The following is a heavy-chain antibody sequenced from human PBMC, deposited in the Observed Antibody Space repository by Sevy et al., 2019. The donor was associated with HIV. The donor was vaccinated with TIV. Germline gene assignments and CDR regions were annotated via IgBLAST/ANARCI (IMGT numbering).Heavy chain of an antibody. J-gene: IGHJ5*02. CDR2: IRSATDGGTT. Sequence: GESLKISCVASAFTFSNDWMTWVRQAPGKGLEWVGHIRSATDGGTTDYAAPVKGRFTISRHDSKNTVYLEMNSLKIEVTGVYFCATLSGNYWGDWLDPWGQGTLVTVSS. CDR1: AFTFSNDW. CDR3: ATLSGNYWGDWLDP. V-gene: IGHV3-15*07. D-gene: IGHD5-12*01.